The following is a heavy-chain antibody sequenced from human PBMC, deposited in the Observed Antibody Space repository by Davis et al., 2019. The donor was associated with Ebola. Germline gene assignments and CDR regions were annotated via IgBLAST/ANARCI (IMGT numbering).Heavy chain of an antibody. J-gene: IGHJ4*02. CDR1: GFTFDDYA. CDR3: AKDISVEIWHLGEFDY. Sequence: SLKISCAASGFTFDDYAMHWVRQAPGKGLEWVSGISWNSGSIGYADSVKGRFTISRDNAKNSLYLQMNSLRAEDTASYYCAKDISVEIWHLGEFDYWGQGTLVTVSS. D-gene: IGHD3-16*01. V-gene: IGHV3-9*01. CDR2: ISWNSGSI.